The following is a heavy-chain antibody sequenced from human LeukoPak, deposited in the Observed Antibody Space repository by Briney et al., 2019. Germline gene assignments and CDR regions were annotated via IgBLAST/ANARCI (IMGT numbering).Heavy chain of an antibody. CDR3: VRARSQGGNYYFFDY. CDR2: ISGSGSST. Sequence: GGSLRLSCAASGFTFSSYAMSWVRQAPGKGLEWVSAISGSGSSTYYADSVKGRFTISRDNSKNTLYLQMNSLRAEDTAVYYCVRARSQGGNYYFFDYWGPGTLVTVSS. J-gene: IGHJ4*02. V-gene: IGHV3-23*01. CDR1: GFTFSSYA. D-gene: IGHD1-26*01.